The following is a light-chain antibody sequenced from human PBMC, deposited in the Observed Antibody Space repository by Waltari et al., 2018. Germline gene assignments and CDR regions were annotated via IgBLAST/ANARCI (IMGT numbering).Light chain of an antibody. CDR2: EVY. Sequence: QSALTQPPSASGSPGQSVAISCTGTSSDVGGYNYVSWYQQHPGKAPRLMIYEVYKRPSGVPDRFSCSKSGNTASLTVSGLQAEDEADYYCSSYAGRDILVFGGGTRLTVL. CDR1: SSDVGGYNY. V-gene: IGLV2-8*01. J-gene: IGLJ2*01. CDR3: SSYAGRDILV.